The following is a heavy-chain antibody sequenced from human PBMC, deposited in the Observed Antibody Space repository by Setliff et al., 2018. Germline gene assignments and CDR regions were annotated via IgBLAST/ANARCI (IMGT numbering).Heavy chain of an antibody. CDR2: INPKTDYT. V-gene: IGHV1-2*02. Sequence: WASVKVSCKASGYTFIDFYMHWVRQAPGQGLEWIGFINPKTDYTASAQKLQGRITMTTDTSTSTAYMELRSLRYDDTAVYYCARAPRLEWILPTFDYWGQGTPVTVSS. J-gene: IGHJ4*02. CDR1: GYTFIDFY. CDR3: ARAPRLEWILPTFDY. D-gene: IGHD3-3*01.